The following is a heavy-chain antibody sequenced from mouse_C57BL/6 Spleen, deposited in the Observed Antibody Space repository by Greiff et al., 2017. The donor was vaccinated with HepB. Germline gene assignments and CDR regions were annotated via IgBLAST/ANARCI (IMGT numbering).Heavy chain of an antibody. J-gene: IGHJ2*01. D-gene: IGHD1-1*01. CDR3: ARTYITTVVVPFDY. CDR1: GFNIKNTY. V-gene: IGHV14-3*01. CDR2: IDPANGNT. Sequence: EVKLMESVAELVRPGASVKLSCTASGFNIKNTYMHWVKQRPEQGLEWIGRIDPANGNTKYAPKFQGKATITADTSSNTAYLQLSSLTSEDTAIYYCARTYITTVVVPFDYWGQGTTLTVSS.